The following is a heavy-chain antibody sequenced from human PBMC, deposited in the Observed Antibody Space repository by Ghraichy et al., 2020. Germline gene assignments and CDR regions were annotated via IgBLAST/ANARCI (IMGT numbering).Heavy chain of an antibody. V-gene: IGHV3-9*01. J-gene: IGHJ4*02. CDR3: AKDISLSWARSTPLRAAMAGPFDY. CDR2: ISWNSGSI. D-gene: IGHD5-18*01. Sequence: GGSLRLSCAASGFTFDDYAMHWVRQAPGKGLEWVSGISWNSGSIGYADSVKGRFTISRDNAKNSLYLQMNSLRAEDTALYYCAKDISLSWARSTPLRAAMAGPFDYWGQGTLVTVSS. CDR1: GFTFDDYA.